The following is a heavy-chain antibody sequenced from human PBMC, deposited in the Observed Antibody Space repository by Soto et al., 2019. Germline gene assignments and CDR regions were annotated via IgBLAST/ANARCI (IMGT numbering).Heavy chain of an antibody. V-gene: IGHV4-39*01. CDR2: IFYSGST. CDR3: VRPVNVYYYYMDV. Sequence: QPQLQESGPGLVKPSETLSLTCTVSGVSISSSSDYWGWIRQPPGKGLEWIGSIFYSGSTYYNPSLESRVTISIDTSKNQFSLKLSSVTAADTAVYYWVRPVNVYYYYMDVWGKGTTVTVSS. CDR1: GVSISSSSDY. J-gene: IGHJ6*03.